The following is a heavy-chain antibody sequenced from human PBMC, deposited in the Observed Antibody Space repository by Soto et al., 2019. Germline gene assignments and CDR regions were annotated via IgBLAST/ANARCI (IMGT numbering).Heavy chain of an antibody. CDR2: INSDGSST. CDR3: ARDNTAAAGSRYYYYGMDV. D-gene: IGHD6-13*01. J-gene: IGHJ6*02. V-gene: IGHV3-74*01. Sequence: LRLSCAASGFTFSSYWMHWVRQAPGKGLVWVSRINSDGSSTSYADSVKGRFTISRDNAKNTLYLQMNSLRAEDTAVYYCARDNTAAAGSRYYYYGMDVWGQGTTVTVSS. CDR1: GFTFSSYW.